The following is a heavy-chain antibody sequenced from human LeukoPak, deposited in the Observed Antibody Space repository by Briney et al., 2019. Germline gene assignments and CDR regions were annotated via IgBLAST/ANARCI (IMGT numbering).Heavy chain of an antibody. CDR1: GFTFSSYG. J-gene: IGHJ4*02. Sequence: PGGSLRLSCAASGFTFSSYGMHWVRQAPGKGLEWVAFIRYDGSNKYYADSVKGRFTISRDNSKNTLYLQMNSLRAEDTAVHYCAKDNLGYCSSTSCYVFDYWGQGTLVTVSS. D-gene: IGHD2-2*01. CDR3: AKDNLGYCSSTSCYVFDY. CDR2: IRYDGSNK. V-gene: IGHV3-30*02.